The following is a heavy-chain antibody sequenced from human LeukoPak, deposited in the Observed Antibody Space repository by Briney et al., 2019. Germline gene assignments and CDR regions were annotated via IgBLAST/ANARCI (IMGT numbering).Heavy chain of an antibody. D-gene: IGHD3-10*01. CDR1: GFTFSSYW. J-gene: IGHJ4*02. CDR3: AMRGQEWFGALGIDD. Sequence: GRSLRLSCAASGFTFSSYWMSWGRQGPGKGQEWVANIKKAGRAKNYVDSVKGRFTISRDNAKNTLYRHMNSLRGEATAVYYVAMRGQEWFGALGIDDWGQGSLVTASS. V-gene: IGHV3-7*02. CDR2: IKKAGRAK.